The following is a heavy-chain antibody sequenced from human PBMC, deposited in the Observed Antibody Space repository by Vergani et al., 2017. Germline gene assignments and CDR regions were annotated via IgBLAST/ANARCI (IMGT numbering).Heavy chain of an antibody. D-gene: IGHD4-23*01. CDR1: GYIFTAYF. V-gene: IGHV1-69-2*01. CDR2: VDPKDGET. CDR3: ARDFGGEWYFDL. J-gene: IGHJ2*01. Sequence: EVQLAQSGPEVKRPGAKVTIACKASGYIFTAYFIHWVQQAPGKGLEWMGLVDPKDGETIYADKFQGRVVITADTSTATSYMEVSSLKFDDTAVYYCARDFGGEWYFDLWGRGATVTVSS.